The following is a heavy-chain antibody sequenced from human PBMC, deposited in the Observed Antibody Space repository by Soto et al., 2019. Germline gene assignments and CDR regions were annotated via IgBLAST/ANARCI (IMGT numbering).Heavy chain of an antibody. Sequence: PGGSLRLSCAASGFTFSDHYMDWVRQAPGKGLEWVGRTRNKANSYTTEYAASVKGRFTISRDDSKNSLYLQMNSLKTEDTAVYYCATAYYYDSSGYYKYWGQGTLVTVSS. D-gene: IGHD3-22*01. V-gene: IGHV3-72*01. CDR2: TRNKANSYTT. J-gene: IGHJ4*02. CDR1: GFTFSDHY. CDR3: ATAYYYDSSGYYKY.